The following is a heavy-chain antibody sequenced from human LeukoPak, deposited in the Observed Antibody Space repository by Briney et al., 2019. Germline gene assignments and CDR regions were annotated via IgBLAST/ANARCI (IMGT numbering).Heavy chain of an antibody. CDR3: ARGARMATITDY. CDR2: MNPNSGNT. CDR1: GYTFTSSD. D-gene: IGHD5-24*01. J-gene: IGHJ4*02. Sequence: ASVKVSCKASGYTFTSSDINWVRQATGQGLEWMGWMNPNSGNTGYAQKFQGRVTMTRNTSISTAYMELSSLRSEDTAVYYCARGARMATITDYWGQGTLVTVSS. V-gene: IGHV1-8*01.